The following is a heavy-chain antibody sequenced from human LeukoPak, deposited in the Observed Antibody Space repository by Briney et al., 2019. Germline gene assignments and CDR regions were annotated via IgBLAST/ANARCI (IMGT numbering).Heavy chain of an antibody. Sequence: GASVKVSCQASGGTFSSYAISWVLQAPGQGLEWMGGIIPIFGTANYAQKFQGRVTITADESTSTAYMELSSLRSEDTAVYYCARVYSSGWYQHAFDIWGQGTMVTVSS. CDR1: GGTFSSYA. V-gene: IGHV1-69*13. D-gene: IGHD6-19*01. CDR3: ARVYSSGWYQHAFDI. J-gene: IGHJ3*02. CDR2: IIPIFGTA.